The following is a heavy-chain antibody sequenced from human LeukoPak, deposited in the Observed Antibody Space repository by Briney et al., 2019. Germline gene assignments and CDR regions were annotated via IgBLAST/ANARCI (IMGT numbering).Heavy chain of an antibody. Sequence: ASVNVSCKASGGTFSSYAISWVRQAPGQGLEWMGWINTYNGNTNYAQKLQGRVTMTTDTSTSTAYMELRSLRSDDTAVYYCARGEFWSGYPLGMDVWGQGTTVTVSS. V-gene: IGHV1-18*01. D-gene: IGHD3-3*01. CDR2: INTYNGNT. J-gene: IGHJ6*02. CDR1: GGTFSSYA. CDR3: ARGEFWSGYPLGMDV.